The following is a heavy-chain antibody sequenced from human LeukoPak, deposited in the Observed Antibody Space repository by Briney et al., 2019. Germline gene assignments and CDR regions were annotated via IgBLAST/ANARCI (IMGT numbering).Heavy chain of an antibody. D-gene: IGHD3-22*01. CDR2: IYTSGST. V-gene: IGHV4-61*02. Sequence: SQTLSLTCTVSGGSISSGSYYWSWIRQPAGKGLEWIGRIYTSGSTNYNPSLKSRVTISVDTSKNQFSLKLSSVTAADTAVYYCARGYDSSGYYFDYWGQGTLVTVSS. J-gene: IGHJ4*02. CDR1: GGSISSGSYY. CDR3: ARGYDSSGYYFDY.